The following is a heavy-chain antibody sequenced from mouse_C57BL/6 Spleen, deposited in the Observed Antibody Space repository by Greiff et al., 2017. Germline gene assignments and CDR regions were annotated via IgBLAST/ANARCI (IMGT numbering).Heavy chain of an antibody. D-gene: IGHD1-1*01. Sequence: EVKLMESGAELVRPGASVKLSCTASGFNIKGYYMHWVKQRPEQGLEWIGRIDPEDGDTEYAPKFQGKATMTADTSSNTAYLQLSSLTSEDTAVYYCTTFSSPACFAYWGQGTLVTVSA. CDR2: IDPEDGDT. J-gene: IGHJ3*01. V-gene: IGHV14-1*01. CDR1: GFNIKGYY. CDR3: TTFSSPACFAY.